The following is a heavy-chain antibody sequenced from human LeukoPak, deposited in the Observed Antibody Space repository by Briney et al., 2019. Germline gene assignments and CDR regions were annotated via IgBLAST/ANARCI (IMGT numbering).Heavy chain of an antibody. CDR3: ARGSSDDFDY. Sequence: ASVKVSCKASGYTFTGYYMHWVRQAPGQGLEWMGWINPNSGGTNYAQRFQGWVTMTRDTSISTACMELSRLRSDDTAVYYCARGSSDDFDYWGQGTLATVSS. V-gene: IGHV1-2*04. J-gene: IGHJ4*02. CDR2: INPNSGGT. D-gene: IGHD6-13*01. CDR1: GYTFTGYY.